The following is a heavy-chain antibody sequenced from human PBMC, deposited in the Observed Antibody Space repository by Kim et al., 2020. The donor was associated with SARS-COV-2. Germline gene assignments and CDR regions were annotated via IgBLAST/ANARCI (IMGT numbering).Heavy chain of an antibody. CDR2: IYYSGST. J-gene: IGHJ4*02. CDR1: GGSISSYY. D-gene: IGHD4-17*01. Sequence: SETLSLTCTVSGGSISSYYWSWIRQPPGKGLEWIGYIYYSGSTNYNPSLKSRVTISVDTSKNQFSLKLSSVTAADTAVYYCARWGPNDYGDYFFDYWGQGTLVTVSS. V-gene: IGHV4-59*13. CDR3: ARWGPNDYGDYFFDY.